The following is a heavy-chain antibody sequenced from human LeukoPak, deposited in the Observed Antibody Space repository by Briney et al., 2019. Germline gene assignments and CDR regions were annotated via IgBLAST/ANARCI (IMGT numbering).Heavy chain of an antibody. CDR1: GVSISSYY. CDR3: AKSNGYGLVDI. J-gene: IGHJ3*02. Sequence: SETLSLTCTVSGVSISSYYWGWIRQPPGKGLEWIGNIFYSGSTYYSPSLRSRVTISLDTSRNQFSLKLNSVTAADTAVYYCAKSNGYGLVDIWGQGTMVTVSS. V-gene: IGHV4-39*07. D-gene: IGHD3-10*01. CDR2: IFYSGST.